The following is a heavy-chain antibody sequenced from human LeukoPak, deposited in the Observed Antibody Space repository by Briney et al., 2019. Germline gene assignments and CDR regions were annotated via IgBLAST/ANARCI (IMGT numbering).Heavy chain of an antibody. J-gene: IGHJ4*02. Sequence: SETLSLTCAVYGGSFSGYYWSWIRQPPGKGLEWIGEINHSGSTNYNPSLKSRVTISVDTSKNQFSLKLSSVTAADTAVYYCARARRADIVATTDYWGQGTLVTVSS. D-gene: IGHD5-12*01. V-gene: IGHV4-34*01. CDR1: GGSFSGYY. CDR3: ARARRADIVATTDY. CDR2: INHSGST.